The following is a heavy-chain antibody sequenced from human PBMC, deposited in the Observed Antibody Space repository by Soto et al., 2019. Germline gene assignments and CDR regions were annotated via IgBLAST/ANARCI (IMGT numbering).Heavy chain of an antibody. J-gene: IGHJ4*02. D-gene: IGHD3-3*01. Sequence: ASVKVSCKASGYTFSNYGFSWVRQAPGQRLEWMGWISAYNGNTNYAQKVRGRVTMTTDTSTGTAYMELSSLRSEDTAVYYCATLGSGNDYYFDYWGQGTLVTVS. CDR1: GYTFSNYG. CDR2: ISAYNGNT. V-gene: IGHV1-18*01. CDR3: ATLGSGNDYYFDY.